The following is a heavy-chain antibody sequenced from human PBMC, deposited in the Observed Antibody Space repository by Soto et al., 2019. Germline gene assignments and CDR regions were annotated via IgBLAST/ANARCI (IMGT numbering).Heavy chain of an antibody. V-gene: IGHV1-18*01. CDR2: ISAYNGNT. CDR1: GYTFTSYG. D-gene: IGHD3-3*01. CDR3: ARVTGLRFLEWYYYYYGMDV. Sequence: ASVKVSCKASGYTFTSYGISWVRQAPGQGLEWMGWISAYNGNTNYAQKLQGRVTMTTDTSTSTAYMELRSLRSDDTAVYYCARVTGLRFLEWYYYYYGMDVWGQGTTVTV. J-gene: IGHJ6*02.